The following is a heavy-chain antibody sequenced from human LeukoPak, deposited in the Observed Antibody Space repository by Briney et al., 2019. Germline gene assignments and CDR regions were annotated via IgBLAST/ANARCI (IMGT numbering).Heavy chain of an antibody. D-gene: IGHD2-2*01. V-gene: IGHV4-31*03. CDR3: AREPDCSSTSCPFDY. Sequence: SQTLSLTCTVSGGSISSGGYYGSWIRQHPGKGLGWIGYIYYSGSTYYNPSLKSRVTISVDTSKNQFSLKLSSVTAADTAVYYCAREPDCSSTSCPFDYWGQGTLVTVSS. CDR1: GGSISSGGYY. CDR2: IYYSGST. J-gene: IGHJ4*02.